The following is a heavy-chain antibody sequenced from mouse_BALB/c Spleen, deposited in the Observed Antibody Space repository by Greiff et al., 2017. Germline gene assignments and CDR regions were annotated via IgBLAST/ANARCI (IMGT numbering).Heavy chain of an antibody. CDR2: IRNKANGYTT. V-gene: IGHV7-3*02. Sequence: EVKLVESGGGLVQPGGSLRLSCAPSGFTFTDYYMSWVRQPPGKALEWLGFIRNKANGYTTEYSASVKGRFTISRDNSQSILYLQMNTLRAEDSATYYCARDRGYYDYWGQGTTLTVSS. J-gene: IGHJ2*01. CDR3: ARDRGYYDY. D-gene: IGHD2-3*01. CDR1: GFTFTDYY.